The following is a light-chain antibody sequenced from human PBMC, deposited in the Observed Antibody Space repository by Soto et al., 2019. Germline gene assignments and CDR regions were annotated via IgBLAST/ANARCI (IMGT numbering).Light chain of an antibody. Sequence: DILLTQPPSFLSASVGDRVTVTCRASQDISTYLAWFQQKPGKAPQLLVYPASTLQGGVPSRFSGRGSGTEFSPTISSLQPVDFAAYYCQQLRTYPYTVGQGTKLDIK. CDR3: QQLRTYPYT. CDR2: PAS. CDR1: QDISTY. J-gene: IGKJ2*01. V-gene: IGKV1-9*01.